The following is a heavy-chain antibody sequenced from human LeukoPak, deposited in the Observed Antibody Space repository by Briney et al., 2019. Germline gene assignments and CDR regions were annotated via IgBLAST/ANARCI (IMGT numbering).Heavy chain of an antibody. Sequence: GGSLRLSCAASGFTCSSYEMNWVRQAPGKGLEGVSYISSSGSTIYYADSVEGRFTISRDNAKNSMYLQMNSLSGEETAVYYCARTQGVGILWGQGTLVTVSS. CDR1: GFTCSSYE. J-gene: IGHJ4*02. D-gene: IGHD3-3*01. V-gene: IGHV3-48*03. CDR2: ISSSGSTI. CDR3: ARTQGVGIL.